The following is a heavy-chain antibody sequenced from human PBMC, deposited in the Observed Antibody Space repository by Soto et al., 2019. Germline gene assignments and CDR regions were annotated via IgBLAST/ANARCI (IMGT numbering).Heavy chain of an antibody. CDR1: GYTFTSYA. CDR3: ARGKIVVPAEVLFDY. D-gene: IGHD2-2*01. V-gene: IGHV1-3*01. CDR2: INAGNGNT. J-gene: IGHJ4*02. Sequence: QVQLVQSGAEVKKPGASVKVSCKASGYTFTSYAMHWVRQAPGQRLEWMGWINAGNGNTKYSQKFQGRVTITRDTSASTAYMELSSLRSEDMAVYYCARGKIVVPAEVLFDYWGQGTLVTVSS.